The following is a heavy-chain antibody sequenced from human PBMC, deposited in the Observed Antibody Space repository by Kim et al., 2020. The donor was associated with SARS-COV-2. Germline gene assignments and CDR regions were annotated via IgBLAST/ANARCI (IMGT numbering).Heavy chain of an antibody. J-gene: IGHJ4*02. Sequence: NPSLKSRVTISVDTSKNQFSLELTSVTAADTAMYYCATYGSGNYGDFFDYWGQGTLVIVSS. CDR3: ATYGSGNYGDFFDY. V-gene: IGHV4-34*01. D-gene: IGHD3-10*01.